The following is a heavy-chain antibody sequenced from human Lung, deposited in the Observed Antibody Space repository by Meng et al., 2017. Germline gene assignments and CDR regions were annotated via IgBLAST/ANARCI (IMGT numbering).Heavy chain of an antibody. D-gene: IGHD4-11*01. CDR3: ARGPTTMAHDFDY. CDR1: GGSFSDYY. J-gene: IGHJ4*02. V-gene: IGHV4-34*01. Sequence: GQLEQGGAGMLKARGTLSLTCVVSGGSFSDYYWSWIRQPPGKGLEWIGEINHSGSTNYNPSLESRATISVDTSQNNLSLKLSSVTAADSAVYYCARGPTTMAHDFDYWGQGTLVTVSS. CDR2: INHSGST.